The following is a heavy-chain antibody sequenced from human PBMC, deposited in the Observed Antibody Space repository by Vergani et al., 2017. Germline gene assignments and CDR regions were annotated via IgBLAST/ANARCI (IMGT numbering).Heavy chain of an antibody. D-gene: IGHD3-3*01. Sequence: QVQLQESGPGLLKPSETLSLTCAVYGGSFSGYYWSWIRQPPGKGLEWIGEINHSGSTNYNPSLKSRVTISVDTSKNQFSLKLSSVTAADTAVYYCARISYDFWSGYYAYYYYGMDVWGQGTTVTVSS. CDR3: ARISYDFWSGYYAYYYYGMDV. CDR2: INHSGST. CDR1: GGSFSGYY. V-gene: IGHV4-34*01. J-gene: IGHJ6*02.